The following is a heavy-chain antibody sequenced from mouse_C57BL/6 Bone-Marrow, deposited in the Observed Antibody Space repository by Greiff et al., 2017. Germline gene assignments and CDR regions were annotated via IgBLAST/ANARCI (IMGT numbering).Heavy chain of an antibody. CDR2: IYPRDGST. V-gene: IGHV1-85*01. CDR1: GYTFTSYD. J-gene: IGHJ1*03. D-gene: IGHD1-1*01. CDR3: ARLECDGSSGDWYFDV. Sequence: QVQLKESGPELVKPGASVKLSCKASGYTFTSYDINWVKQRPGQGLEWIGWIYPRDGSTKYNEKFKGKDTLTVDTSSSTAYMELHSLTSEDSAVYFCARLECDGSSGDWYFDVWGTGTTVTVSS.